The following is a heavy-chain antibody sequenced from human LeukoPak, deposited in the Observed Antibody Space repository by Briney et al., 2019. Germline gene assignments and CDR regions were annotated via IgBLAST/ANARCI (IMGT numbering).Heavy chain of an antibody. D-gene: IGHD2-15*01. CDR1: GGSFSGYY. CDR3: ARGHGSGSPWGLVDY. Sequence: SETLSLTCAVYGGSFSGYYWSWIRQPPGKGLEWIGEINHSGSTNYNPSLKSRVTISVDTSKNQFSLKLSSVTAADTAVYYCARGHGSGSPWGLVDYWGQGTLVTVSS. J-gene: IGHJ4*02. CDR2: INHSGST. V-gene: IGHV4-34*01.